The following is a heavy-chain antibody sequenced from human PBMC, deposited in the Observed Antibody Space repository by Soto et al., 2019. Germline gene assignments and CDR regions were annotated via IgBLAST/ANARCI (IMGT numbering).Heavy chain of an antibody. CDR1: GYTFTGYY. D-gene: IGHD6-13*01. CDR2: INPNSGGT. CDR3: ARDPQGIAVDY. Sequence: GASVKVSCKSSGYTFTGYYMHCVRQAPGQGLEWMGWINPNSGGTNYAQKFQGWVTMTRDTSTSTVYMELSSLRSEDTAVYYCARDPQGIAVDYWGQGTLVTVSS. V-gene: IGHV1-2*04. J-gene: IGHJ4*02.